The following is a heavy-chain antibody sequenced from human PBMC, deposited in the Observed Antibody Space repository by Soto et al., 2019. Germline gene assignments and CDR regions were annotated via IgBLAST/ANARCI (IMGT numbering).Heavy chain of an antibody. CDR2: IKQDGSQK. CDR3: ARVLLYSASGRGWFDP. CDR1: GFSFSKFW. V-gene: IGHV3-7*03. J-gene: IGHJ5*02. Sequence: EVQLVESGGGLVQPGGSLRLSCAASGFSFSKFWMSWVRQAPGKGLEWVANIKQDGSQKYYVDSVKGRFTISRENAKNSLYLQMNSLTADDTAVYCCARVLLYSASGRGWFDPWGQGTLVTVSS. D-gene: IGHD2-2*02.